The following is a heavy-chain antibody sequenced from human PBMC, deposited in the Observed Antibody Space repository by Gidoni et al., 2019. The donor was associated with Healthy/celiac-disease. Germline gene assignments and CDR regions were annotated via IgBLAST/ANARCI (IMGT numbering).Heavy chain of an antibody. CDR2: IYYSGST. CDR1: GGPISCSIYH. J-gene: IGHJ3*02. CDR3: ASQENSSGWSGAFDI. D-gene: IGHD6-19*01. Sequence: QLQLQESGPGLVKPSETLSLTCTVFGGPISCSIYHWGWIRQPPGKGLEWIGSIYYSGSTYYNPSLKRRVTISVDTSKNQFSLKLSSVTAADTAVYYCASQENSSGWSGAFDIWGQGTMVTVSS. V-gene: IGHV4-39*01.